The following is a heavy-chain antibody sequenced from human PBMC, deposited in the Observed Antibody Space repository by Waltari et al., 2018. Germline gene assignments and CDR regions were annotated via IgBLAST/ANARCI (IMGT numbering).Heavy chain of an antibody. V-gene: IGHV1-69*04. J-gene: IGHJ3*02. CDR3: ARNGALYGSGSTLLWDI. CDR1: GGTFSSYA. CDR2: IIPILGIA. Sequence: QVQLVQSGAEVKKPGSSVKVSCKASGGTFSSYAISWVRQAPGQGLEWMGGIIPILGIANYAQKFQGRVTITADESTSTAYMELSSLRSEDTAVYYCARNGALYGSGSTLLWDIWGQGTMVTVSS. D-gene: IGHD3-10*01.